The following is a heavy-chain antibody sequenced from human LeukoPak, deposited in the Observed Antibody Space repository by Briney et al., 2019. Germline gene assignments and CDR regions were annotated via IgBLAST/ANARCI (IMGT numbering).Heavy chain of an antibody. J-gene: IGHJ6*03. D-gene: IGHD6-6*01. Sequence: ASVKVSCKASGYTFTGYYMHWVRQAPGQGLEWMGWINPNSGGTNYAQKFQGRVTMTRDTSISTAYMELSRLRSDDTAVYYCARVSSSPEYYYYYMDVWGKGTTVTVSS. CDR3: ARVSSSPEYYYYYMDV. CDR1: GYTFTGYY. V-gene: IGHV1-2*02. CDR2: INPNSGGT.